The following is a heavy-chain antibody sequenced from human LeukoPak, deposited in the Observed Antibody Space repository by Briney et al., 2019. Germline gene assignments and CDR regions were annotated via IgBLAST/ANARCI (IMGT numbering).Heavy chain of an antibody. CDR2: IYYSGST. V-gene: IGHV4-59*01. Sequence: KPSETLSLTCTVSGGSISSYYWSWIRQPPGKGLEWIGYIYYSGSTNYNPSLKSRVTISVDTSKNQFSLKLSSVTAADTAVYYCARAYYYDSWWFDPWGQGTLVTVSS. CDR1: GGSISSYY. CDR3: ARAYYYDSWWFDP. D-gene: IGHD3-22*01. J-gene: IGHJ5*02.